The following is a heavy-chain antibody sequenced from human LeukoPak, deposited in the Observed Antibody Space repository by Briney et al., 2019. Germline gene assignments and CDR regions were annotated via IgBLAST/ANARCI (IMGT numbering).Heavy chain of an antibody. CDR2: IYYSGST. CDR1: GGSISGSY. J-gene: IGHJ4*02. V-gene: IGHV4-59*08. Sequence: SETLSLTCTVSGGSISGSYWSWIRQPPGKGLEWIGYIYYSGSTNYNPSLGSRVTISVDTSKNQFSLKLSSVTAADTAVYYCARHGDYASSTYDFDYWGQGTLVTVSS. D-gene: IGHD3-22*01. CDR3: ARHGDYASSTYDFDY.